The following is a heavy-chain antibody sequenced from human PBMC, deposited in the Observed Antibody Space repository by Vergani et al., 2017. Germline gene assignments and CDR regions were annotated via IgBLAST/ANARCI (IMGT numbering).Heavy chain of an antibody. CDR1: GYTFTDYF. V-gene: IGHV1-2*02. Sequence: QVQLVQSGAEVKKPGASVKVSCKASGYTFTDYFMHWVRQAPGQGLEWMGWINPNSGGTNYAQKFQGRVTMTRDTSISTAYLQRSSLRASDSAMYYCARLYGRDSSGSKYFDYWGQGTLVTVSS. J-gene: IGHJ4*02. D-gene: IGHD3-22*01. CDR2: INPNSGGT. CDR3: ARLYGRDSSGSKYFDY.